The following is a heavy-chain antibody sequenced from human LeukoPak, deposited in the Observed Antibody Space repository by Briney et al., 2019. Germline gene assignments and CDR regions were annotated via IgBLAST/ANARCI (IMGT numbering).Heavy chain of an antibody. Sequence: GASVKVSCKAAGGTFSSYAISWVRQAPGQGLEWMGGIIPIFGTANYAQKFQGRVTITTDESTSTAYMELSSLRSEDTAVYYCARDDIVATPHRGYCSGGSCYHDPTRFDPWGQGTLVTVSS. D-gene: IGHD2-15*01. V-gene: IGHV1-69*05. CDR3: ARDDIVATPHRGYCSGGSCYHDPTRFDP. CDR2: IIPIFGTA. CDR1: GGTFSSYA. J-gene: IGHJ5*02.